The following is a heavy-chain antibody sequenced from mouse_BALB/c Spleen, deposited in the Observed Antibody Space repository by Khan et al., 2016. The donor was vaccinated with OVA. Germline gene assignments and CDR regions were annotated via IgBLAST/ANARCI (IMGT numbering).Heavy chain of an antibody. CDR2: ISHSGST. J-gene: IGHJ2*01. Sequence: EVQLQESGPGLVKPSQSLSLTCTVTGYSITSGYGWNWIRQFPGNKLEWMGYISHSGSTNYNPSLKRRISITRDTSKNQFFLQLNSVTTEDTATYYCARTARIKYWGQGTTLTVSS. CDR1: GYSITSGYG. V-gene: IGHV3-2*02. CDR3: ARTARIKY. D-gene: IGHD1-2*01.